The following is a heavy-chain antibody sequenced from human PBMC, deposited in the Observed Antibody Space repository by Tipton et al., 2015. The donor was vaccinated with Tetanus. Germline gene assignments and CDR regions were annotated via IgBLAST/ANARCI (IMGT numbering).Heavy chain of an antibody. D-gene: IGHD1-1*01. CDR3: ARGGTMDY. CDR1: GGSISGSEYY. Sequence: TLSLTCTVSGGSISGSEYYWGWIRQPPGKGLEWIGSIYVSGTTYYFPSLKSRVTISIDTSMNQLSLKLSSVTAADTAVYYCARGGTMDYWGQGTLVTVSA. V-gene: IGHV4-39*01. CDR2: IYVSGTT. J-gene: IGHJ4*02.